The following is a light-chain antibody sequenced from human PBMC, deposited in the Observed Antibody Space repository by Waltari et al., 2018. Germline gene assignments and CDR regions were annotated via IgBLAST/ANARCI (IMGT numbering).Light chain of an antibody. J-gene: IGLJ2*01. CDR1: AFPKQH. CDR2: KDS. V-gene: IGLV3-25*03. Sequence: SYELTQPPPVSVSPGQTARITCPGAAFPKQHDSWYQQTPGQAPVLVIYKDSERPSGIPERFSGSSSGTTVTLTISGVQAEDEADYYCQSADSSGTNVVFGGGTKLTVL. CDR3: QSADSSGTNVV.